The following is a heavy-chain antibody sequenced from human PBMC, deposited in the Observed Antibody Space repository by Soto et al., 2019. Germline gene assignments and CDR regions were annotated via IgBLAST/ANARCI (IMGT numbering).Heavy chain of an antibody. CDR1: GAPITSNNW. V-gene: IGHV4-39*01. CDR2: IYYSGST. J-gene: IGHJ5*02. CDR3: ATQEVGGSYVYTFDP. D-gene: IGHD1-26*01. Sequence: SETLSLTCAVSGAPITSNNWWAWLRRSPVKGLEWIGSIYYSGSTYYNPSLKSRVTISVDTSKNQFSLKLSSVTAADTAVYYCATQEVGGSYVYTFDPWGQGTLVTVSS.